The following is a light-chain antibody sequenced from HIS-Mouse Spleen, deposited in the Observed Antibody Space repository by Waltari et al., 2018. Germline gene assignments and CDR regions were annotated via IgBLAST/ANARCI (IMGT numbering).Light chain of an antibody. V-gene: IGLV3-10*01. CDR3: YSTDSSGNHRV. Sequence: SYELTQPPSVSVSPGQTARITCSGDAVAKKYAYWYQQKSGQAPVLVIYEDSKRPSGIPEGFSGSSSGTMATLTISGAQVEDEADYYCYSTDSSGNHRVFGGGTKLTVL. J-gene: IGLJ2*01. CDR2: EDS. CDR1: AVAKKY.